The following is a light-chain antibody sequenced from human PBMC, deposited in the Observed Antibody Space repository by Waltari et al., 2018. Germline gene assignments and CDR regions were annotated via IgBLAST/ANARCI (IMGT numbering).Light chain of an antibody. CDR1: QTITGSW. V-gene: IGKV3-20*01. CDR3: QQYDGSSVT. CDR2: GAS. J-gene: IGKJ4*01. Sequence: ELVLTQYPGSLSLSPGERAPLSCRASQTITGSWLTWYQQKPGQAPRLLIYGASVRATAIPDRFSGSGSGTDFTLTISRLEPEYFAVYYCQQYDGSSVTFGGGTKVEIK.